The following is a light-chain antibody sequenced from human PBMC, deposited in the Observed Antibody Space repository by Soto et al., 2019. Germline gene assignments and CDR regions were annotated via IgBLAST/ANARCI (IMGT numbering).Light chain of an antibody. CDR2: DAS. CDR3: QQYSSPPLT. Sequence: EFVLTQSPAALSLSPGERATLSCRASQSVSSYLAWYQQKPGQAPRLVIYDASSRATGIPDRFAASGSGTDFTLTISRLEPEDFAVYYCQQYSSPPLTFGQGTRWIS. CDR1: QSVSSY. V-gene: IGKV3-20*01. J-gene: IGKJ1*01.